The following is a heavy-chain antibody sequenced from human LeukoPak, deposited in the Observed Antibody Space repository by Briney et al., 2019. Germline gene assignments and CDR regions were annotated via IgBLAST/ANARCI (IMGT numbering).Heavy chain of an antibody. CDR1: GFTFSSYA. J-gene: IGHJ6*02. CDR3: ARDWSVRGYSYGYGMDV. CDR2: MSYDGSNK. Sequence: PGGSLRLSRAASGFTFSSYAMHWVRQAPGKGLEWVAVMSYDGSNKYFADSVKGRFTISRDNSKYTLYLQMNSLRAEDTAVYYCARDWSVRGYSYGYGMDVWGQGTTVTVSS. D-gene: IGHD5-18*01. V-gene: IGHV3-30-3*01.